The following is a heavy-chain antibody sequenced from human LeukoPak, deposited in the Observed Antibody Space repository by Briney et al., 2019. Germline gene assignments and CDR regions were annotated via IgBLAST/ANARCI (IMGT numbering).Heavy chain of an antibody. CDR1: GGTFSSYA. CDR3: ATAHVGYSYGYVY. V-gene: IGHV1-69*04. D-gene: IGHD5-18*01. CDR2: IIPILGIA. J-gene: IGHJ4*02. Sequence: GASVKVSCKASGGTFSSYAISWVRQAPGQGLEWMGRIIPILGIANYAQKFQGRVTITADKSTSTAYMELSSLRSEDMAVYYCATAHVGYSYGYVYWGQGTLVTVSS.